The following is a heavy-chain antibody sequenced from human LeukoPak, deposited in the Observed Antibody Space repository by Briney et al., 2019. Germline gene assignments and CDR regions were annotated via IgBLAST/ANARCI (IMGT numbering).Heavy chain of an antibody. CDR1: GFTFDDYA. CDR2: ISWSSDNI. Sequence: HAGGSLRLSCAASGFTFDDYAMHWVRHAPGKGLEWVSGISWSSDNIDYADSVKGRFTISRDNAKNSLYLQMNSLRVEDTALYYCAKDSGSSSGYESWFDPWGQGTLVAVSS. J-gene: IGHJ5*02. V-gene: IGHV3-9*01. D-gene: IGHD5-12*01. CDR3: AKDSGSSSGYESWFDP.